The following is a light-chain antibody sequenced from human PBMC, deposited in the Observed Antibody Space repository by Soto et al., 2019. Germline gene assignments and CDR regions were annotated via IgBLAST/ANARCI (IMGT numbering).Light chain of an antibody. V-gene: IGKV3-20*01. CDR1: QSVSSSY. Sequence: FTQSSGALSLYPGERATLSCRARQSVSSSYLAWYQKNHGQAPRPLIYGASSRATGMPDRFRGSGSGTDFELTISRLEREDFAVYICQQLNAHATVGQGTNVDIK. J-gene: IGKJ1*01. CDR2: GAS. CDR3: QQLNAHAT.